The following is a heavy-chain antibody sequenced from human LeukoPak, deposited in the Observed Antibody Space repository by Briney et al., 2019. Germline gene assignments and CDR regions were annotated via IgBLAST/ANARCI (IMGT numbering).Heavy chain of an antibody. Sequence: SETLSLTCAVYGGSFSGYYWSWIRQPPGKGLEWIGEINHSGSTNYNPSLKSRVTISVDTSKNQFSLKLSSVTAADTAVYYCARGRNYVWGSRQGYWGQGTLVTVSS. CDR1: GGSFSGYY. CDR3: ARGRNYVWGSRQGY. V-gene: IGHV4-34*01. CDR2: INHSGST. D-gene: IGHD3-16*01. J-gene: IGHJ4*02.